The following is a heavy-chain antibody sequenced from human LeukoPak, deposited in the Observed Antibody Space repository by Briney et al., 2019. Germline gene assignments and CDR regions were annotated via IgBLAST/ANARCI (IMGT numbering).Heavy chain of an antibody. Sequence: ASVKVSCKASGYSFTSYGIGWVRQAPRQWLEWMGWITAGNGNTNFAQKVQGRVTMTTDTSTSTAYMELRSLRSDDTAVYFCARDLARGYSYGYNAFDIWGQGTMVTVSS. CDR1: GYSFTSYG. J-gene: IGHJ3*02. V-gene: IGHV1-18*01. D-gene: IGHD5-18*01. CDR3: ARDLARGYSYGYNAFDI. CDR2: ITAGNGNT.